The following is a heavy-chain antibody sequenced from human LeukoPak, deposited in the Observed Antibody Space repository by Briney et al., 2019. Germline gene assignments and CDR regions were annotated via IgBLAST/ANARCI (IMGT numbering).Heavy chain of an antibody. Sequence: SETLSLTCTVSGGSISSSSYYWGWIRQPPGKGLEWIGSIYYSGSTNYNPSLKSRVTISVDTSKNQFSLKLSSVTAADTAVYYCARAASITIFGVVTLRYYYYMDVWGKGTTVTVSS. CDR1: GGSISSSSYY. J-gene: IGHJ6*03. CDR3: ARAASITIFGVVTLRYYYYMDV. D-gene: IGHD3-3*01. V-gene: IGHV4-39*07. CDR2: IYYSGST.